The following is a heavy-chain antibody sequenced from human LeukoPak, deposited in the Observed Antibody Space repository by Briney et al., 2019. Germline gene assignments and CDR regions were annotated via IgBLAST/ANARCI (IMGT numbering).Heavy chain of an antibody. V-gene: IGHV4-59*12. J-gene: IGHJ3*02. CDR3: ARASVWFGELPDAFDI. CDR1: GGSISSYY. CDR2: IYYSGST. D-gene: IGHD3-10*01. Sequence: PSETLSLTCTVSGGSISSYYWSWIRQPPGKGLEWIGYIYYSGSTNYNPSLKSRVTISVDTSKNQFSLKLSSVTAADTAVYYCARASVWFGELPDAFDIWGQGTMVTVSS.